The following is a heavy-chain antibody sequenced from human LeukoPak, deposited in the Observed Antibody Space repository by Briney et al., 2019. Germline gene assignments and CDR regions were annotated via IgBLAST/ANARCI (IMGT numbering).Heavy chain of an antibody. V-gene: IGHV3-30*18. D-gene: IGHD1-26*01. J-gene: IGHJ4*02. CDR1: GFTFSSYA. CDR3: AKDHSGSYYVPDY. CDR2: ISYDGSNK. Sequence: GGSLRLSCAASGFTFSSYAMSWVRQAPGKGLEWVAVISYDGSNKYYVDSVKGRFTISRDNSENTLNLQMNSLRAEDTAVYYCAKDHSGSYYVPDYWGQGTLVTVSS.